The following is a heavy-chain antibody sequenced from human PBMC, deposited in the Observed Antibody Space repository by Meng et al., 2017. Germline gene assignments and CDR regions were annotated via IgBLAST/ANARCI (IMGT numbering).Heavy chain of an antibody. D-gene: IGHD3-16*01. Sequence: GESLKISCAASGFTFSSYGMHWVRQAPGKGLEWVAVIWYDGSNKYYADSVKGRFTISRDNSKNTLYLQMNSLRAEDTAVYYCARDSNRWGALKYWGQGNRVTVSS. CDR2: IWYDGSNK. V-gene: IGHV3-33*01. CDR3: ARDSNRWGALKY. CDR1: GFTFSSYG. J-gene: IGHJ4*01.